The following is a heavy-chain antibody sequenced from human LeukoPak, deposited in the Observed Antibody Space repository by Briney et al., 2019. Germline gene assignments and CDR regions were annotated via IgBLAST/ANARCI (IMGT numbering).Heavy chain of an antibody. Sequence: SVKVSCKASGYTFTSYGISWVRQAPGQGLEWMGWISAYNGNTNYAQKLQGRVTMTTDTSTSTAYMELRSLRSDDTAVYYCARDLGGRSRWYNYYYYYGMDVWGQGTTVTVSS. J-gene: IGHJ6*02. CDR1: GYTFTSYG. V-gene: IGHV1-18*01. CDR3: ARDLGGRSRWYNYYYYYGMDV. D-gene: IGHD6-19*01. CDR2: ISAYNGNT.